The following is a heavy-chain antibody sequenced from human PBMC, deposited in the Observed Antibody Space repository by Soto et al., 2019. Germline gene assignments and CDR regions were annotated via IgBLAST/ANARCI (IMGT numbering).Heavy chain of an antibody. CDR3: ASAAVTGTAGLDF. Sequence: ASVKVSCKASGYTFSGFYMHWVRQAPGQGLEWMGWINPNSGGTKSAEKFQGRVTMTRDTSISTAYMELSRLTSDDTVVYYCASAAVTGTAGLDFWGQGTQVTVSS. D-gene: IGHD6-19*01. CDR1: GYTFSGFY. J-gene: IGHJ4*02. CDR2: INPNSGGT. V-gene: IGHV1-2*02.